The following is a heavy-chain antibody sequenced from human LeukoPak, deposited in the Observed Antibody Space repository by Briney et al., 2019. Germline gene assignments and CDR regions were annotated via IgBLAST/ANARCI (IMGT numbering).Heavy chain of an antibody. CDR3: ARDLPDY. V-gene: IGHV3-48*02. CDR2: ITTTSTTI. Sequence: GGSLRLSRAASGFTFSIYSMNWFCQAPGKGLEWVSYITTTSTTIYYADSVKGRFTMSRDSAKNSLYLQMNSLRDEDTAVYYCARDLPDYWGQGTLVTVSS. CDR1: GFTFSIYS. J-gene: IGHJ4*02.